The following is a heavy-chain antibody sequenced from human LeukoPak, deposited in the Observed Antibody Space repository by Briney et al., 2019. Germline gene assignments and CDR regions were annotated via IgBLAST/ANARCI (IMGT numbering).Heavy chain of an antibody. J-gene: IGHJ4*02. CDR2: INPNSGGT. CDR1: GYTFTAYY. V-gene: IGHV1-2*02. CDR3: ATNPAATRGFDN. Sequence: GSVKVSCKASGYTFTAYYMHWLRQAPGQWLEWMGWINPNSGGTKYAQKFQGRVTMTRDTSISTAYMEVSRLRSDDTAVYYCATNPAATRGFDNWGQGTLVTVSS. D-gene: IGHD2-2*01.